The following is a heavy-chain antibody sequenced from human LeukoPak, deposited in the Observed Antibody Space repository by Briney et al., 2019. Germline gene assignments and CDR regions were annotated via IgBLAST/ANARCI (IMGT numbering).Heavy chain of an antibody. Sequence: GGSLRLSCEARFSLTRAWMSWVRQAPGKGLEWVGRIKTKDDGGTTEYVAPVIGRFTISRDDSKNMVYLQMNSLKSEDTAVYYCTTGYGSSWYAWGQGTLVIVSS. J-gene: IGHJ5*02. CDR1: FSLTRAW. CDR2: IKTKDDGGTT. D-gene: IGHD6-13*01. V-gene: IGHV3-15*01. CDR3: TTGYGSSWYA.